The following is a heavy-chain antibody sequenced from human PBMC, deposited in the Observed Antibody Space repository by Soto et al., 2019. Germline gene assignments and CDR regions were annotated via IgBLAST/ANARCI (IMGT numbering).Heavy chain of an antibody. CDR1: GGSISSYY. D-gene: IGHD3-10*01. CDR3: ARPMVRGDAGAFDI. Sequence: SETLSLTCTVSGGSISSYYWSWIRQPPGKGLEWIGDIYYSGSTNYNPSLKSRVTISVDTSKNQFSLMLSSVTAADTAVYYCARPMVRGDAGAFDIWGQGTMVTVSS. V-gene: IGHV4-59*08. CDR2: IYYSGST. J-gene: IGHJ3*02.